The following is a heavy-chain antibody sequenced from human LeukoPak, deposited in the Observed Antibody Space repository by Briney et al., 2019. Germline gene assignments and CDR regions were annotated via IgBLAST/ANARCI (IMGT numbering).Heavy chain of an antibody. D-gene: IGHD4-23*01. CDR2: IYTSGST. CDR3: ARHQRGNSDAFDI. V-gene: IGHV4-61*02. J-gene: IGHJ3*02. Sequence: SETLSLTCTVSGNSISSGDNYWSWIRQPAGKGLEWIGRIYTSGSTNYNPSLKSRVTISVDTSKNQFSLKLSSVTAADTAVYYCARHQRGNSDAFDIWGQGTMVTVSS. CDR1: GNSISSGDNY.